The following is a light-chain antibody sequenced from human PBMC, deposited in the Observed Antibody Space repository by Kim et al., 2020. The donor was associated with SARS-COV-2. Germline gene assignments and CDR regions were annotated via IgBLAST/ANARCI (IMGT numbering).Light chain of an antibody. CDR3: PQFNNYDT. J-gene: IGKJ2*01. Sequence: AIQLPQSPSSLSASVGDRVTITCRASQGISSALAWYQQKPGKAPKLLIYDASSLESGVPSRFSGSGSGTDFTLTISSLQPEDFATYYCPQFNNYDTFGQGTKLEI. CDR1: QGISSA. CDR2: DAS. V-gene: IGKV1D-13*01.